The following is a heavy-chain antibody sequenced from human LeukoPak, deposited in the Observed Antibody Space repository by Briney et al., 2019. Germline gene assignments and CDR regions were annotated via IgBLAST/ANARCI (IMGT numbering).Heavy chain of an antibody. CDR2: IKQDGSEK. V-gene: IGHV3-7*01. CDR3: ARNYDFWSGPDYFDY. D-gene: IGHD3-3*01. J-gene: IGHJ4*02. CDR1: GFTFSSYW. Sequence: GGSLRLSCAASGFTFSSYWMSWVRQAPGKGLEWVANIKQDGSEKYYVDSVKGRFTISRDNAKNSLYLQMNSLRAEDTAVYYCARNYDFWSGPDYFDYWGQGTLVTVSS.